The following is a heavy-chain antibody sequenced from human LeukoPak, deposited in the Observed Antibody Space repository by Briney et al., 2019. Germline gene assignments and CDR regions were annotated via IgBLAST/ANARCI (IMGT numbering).Heavy chain of an antibody. CDR2: INAGNGNT. Sequence: ASVKVSCKASGYTFTSYAMHWVRQAPGQRLEWMGWINAGNGNTKYSQKFQGRVTITRDTSASTAYMELSSLRSEDTAVYYCAIGYSSGWYYFDYWGQGTPVTVSS. CDR1: GYTFTSYA. V-gene: IGHV1-3*01. CDR3: AIGYSSGWYYFDY. J-gene: IGHJ4*02. D-gene: IGHD6-19*01.